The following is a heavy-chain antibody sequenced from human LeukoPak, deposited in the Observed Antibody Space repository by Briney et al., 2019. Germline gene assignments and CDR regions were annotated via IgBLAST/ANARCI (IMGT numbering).Heavy chain of an antibody. D-gene: IGHD3-22*01. Sequence: GGSLRLSCAASGFTFTSYAMSSVRQAPRKGLECVSGVTGNGRSTYYADSVKGRFTISRDDSKNTLYLQMNSLRAEDTAVYYCAKFTDYYDSSGSLRYMDVWGKGTTVTVSS. CDR2: VTGNGRST. CDR3: AKFTDYYDSSGSLRYMDV. V-gene: IGHV3-23*01. CDR1: GFTFTSYA. J-gene: IGHJ6*03.